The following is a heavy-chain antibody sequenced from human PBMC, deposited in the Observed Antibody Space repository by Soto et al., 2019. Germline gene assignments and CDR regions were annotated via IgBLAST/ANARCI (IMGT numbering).Heavy chain of an antibody. J-gene: IGHJ5*02. CDR1: GGSIRSSNW. D-gene: IGHD6-19*01. CDR3: ARDSPGYSSGWSWFDP. Sequence: ETLSLTCAVSGGSIRSSNWGSWVRQPPGKGLEWIGEIYHSGSTNYNPSLKSRFTISRDNAKNSLYLQMNSLRAEDTAVYYCARDSPGYSSGWSWFDPWGQGTLVTVSS. CDR2: IYHSGST. V-gene: IGHV4-4*02.